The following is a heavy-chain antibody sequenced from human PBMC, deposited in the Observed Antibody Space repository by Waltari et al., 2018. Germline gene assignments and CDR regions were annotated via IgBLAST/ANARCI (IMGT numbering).Heavy chain of an antibody. Sequence: EVQLLESGGILVQPGGSLRLSCAASGFAFSNYAMTWVRQAPGKGVGWFSCISFVGGNTYYAESLKGRFTISRDNSKNTLYLQMNSLTVADTAVYYCAKEITAADAPYFFDYWGRGTLVTVSS. V-gene: IGHV3-23*01. CDR3: AKEITAADAPYFFDY. J-gene: IGHJ4*02. CDR1: GFAFSNYA. CDR2: ISFVGGNT. D-gene: IGHD6-13*01.